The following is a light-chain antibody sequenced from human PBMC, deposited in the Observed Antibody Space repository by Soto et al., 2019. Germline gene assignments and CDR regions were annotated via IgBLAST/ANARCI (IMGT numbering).Light chain of an antibody. CDR3: ASFTGPTIGV. CDR1: SSDVGRYNR. CDR2: EVN. J-gene: IGLJ2*01. V-gene: IGLV2-8*01. Sequence: QSALTQPPSASGSPGQSVTISCTGTSSDVGRYNRVSWYQHYPGKAPKLMIYEVNKRPSEVPDRFSGSKSGNTASLTVSGLQAEDEADYYCASFTGPTIGVFGGGTQLTV.